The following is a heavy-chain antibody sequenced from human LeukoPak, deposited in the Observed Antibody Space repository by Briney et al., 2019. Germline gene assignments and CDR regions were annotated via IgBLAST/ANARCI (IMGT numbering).Heavy chain of an antibody. CDR2: IRSEGGDK. V-gene: IGHV3-23*01. J-gene: IGHJ3*02. CDR3: ARDPNGDYVGAFEM. D-gene: IGHD4-17*01. CDR1: GFTFSNYA. Sequence: GGSLRLSCAASGFTFSNYAMIWVRQAPGRGLEWVSDIRSEGGDKLCADSVKGRFTISRSNSKNTLFVQMNNVRAEDTAVYYCARDPNGDYVGAFEMWGPGTKVTVS.